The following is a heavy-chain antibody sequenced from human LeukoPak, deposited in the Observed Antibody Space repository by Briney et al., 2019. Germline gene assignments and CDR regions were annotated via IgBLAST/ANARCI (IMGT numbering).Heavy chain of an antibody. CDR1: GFIFTDYW. CDR2: MRGDGRAT. Sequence: GGSMRLSCAASGFIFTDYWMHWVRQAPGKELVWVARMRGDGRATTYADSVKGRFTISRDNSKNTLYLQMNSLRAEDTAVYYCARDKEDDSGYYYYYGMDVWGQGTTVTVSS. D-gene: IGHD3-22*01. J-gene: IGHJ6*02. V-gene: IGHV3-74*03. CDR3: ARDKEDDSGYYYYYGMDV.